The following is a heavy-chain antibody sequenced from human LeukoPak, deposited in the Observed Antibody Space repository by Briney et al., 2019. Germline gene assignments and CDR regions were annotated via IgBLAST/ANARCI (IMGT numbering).Heavy chain of an antibody. Sequence: GGSLRLSCAASGFTFSSYEMNWVRQAPGKGLEWVSYISSSCSTIYYADSVKGRFTISRDNAKNSLYLQMNSLRAEDTAVYYCARLKGYGDFDYWGQGTLVTVSS. J-gene: IGHJ4*02. CDR1: GFTFSSYE. D-gene: IGHD5-18*01. V-gene: IGHV3-48*03. CDR3: ARLKGYGDFDY. CDR2: ISSSCSTI.